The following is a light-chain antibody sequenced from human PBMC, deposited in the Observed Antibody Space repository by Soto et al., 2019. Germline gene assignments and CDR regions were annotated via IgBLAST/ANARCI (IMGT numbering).Light chain of an antibody. CDR3: QQRSNWPHT. V-gene: IGKV3-11*01. CDR2: DAS. J-gene: IGKJ3*01. Sequence: ESVLTQFPATLFLSPGERATLSCRASQSVSSYLAWYQQKPGRAPWLLIYDASNRATGIPARFSGSGSGTDFTLTISSLEPEDFAVYYCQQRSNWPHTFGPGTKVDIK. CDR1: QSVSSY.